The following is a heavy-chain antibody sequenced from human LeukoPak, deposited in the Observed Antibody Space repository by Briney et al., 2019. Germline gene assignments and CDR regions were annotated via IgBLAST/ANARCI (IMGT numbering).Heavy chain of an antibody. D-gene: IGHD3-22*01. V-gene: IGHV1-8*01. Sequence: ASVKVSCKASGYTFTSYDINWVRQATGQGLEWMGWMNPNSGNTGYAQKFQGRVTMTRNTSISTAYMELSSLRSGDTDVYYCARGWGIVVENAFDIWGQGTMVTVSS. CDR3: ARGWGIVVENAFDI. CDR1: GYTFTSYD. J-gene: IGHJ3*02. CDR2: MNPNSGNT.